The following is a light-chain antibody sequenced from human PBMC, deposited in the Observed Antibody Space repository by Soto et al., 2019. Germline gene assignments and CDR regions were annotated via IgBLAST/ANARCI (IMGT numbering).Light chain of an antibody. V-gene: IGKV1-5*03. CDR3: QQYNGYPHT. J-gene: IGKJ2*01. Sequence: DIQMTQSPSTLSASVGDRVTITCRASQSISTWLAWYQHKPGKAPKLLIYKASSLRNGVPSRFSGSGSGTEFSLTIYSLQPDDFASYYCQQYNGYPHTLGQGTKLEIK. CDR2: KAS. CDR1: QSISTW.